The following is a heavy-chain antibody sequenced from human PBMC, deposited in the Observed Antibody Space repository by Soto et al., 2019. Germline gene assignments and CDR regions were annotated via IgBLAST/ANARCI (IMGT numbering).Heavy chain of an antibody. CDR2: IYYSGST. V-gene: IGHV4-39*01. Sequence: SETLSLTCTVSGGSISSSSYYWGWIRQPPGKGLEWIGSIYYSGSTYYNPSLKSRVTISVDTSKNQFSLKLSSVTAADTAVYYCARNPISGSYYPYYFDYWGQGTLVTVSS. J-gene: IGHJ4*02. CDR3: ARNPISGSYYPYYFDY. CDR1: GGSISSSSYY. D-gene: IGHD1-26*01.